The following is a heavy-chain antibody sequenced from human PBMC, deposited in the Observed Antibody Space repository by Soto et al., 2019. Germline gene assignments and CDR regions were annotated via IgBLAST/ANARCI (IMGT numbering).Heavy chain of an antibody. V-gene: IGHV1-18*01. J-gene: IGHJ5*02. D-gene: IGHD2-2*01. CDR2: ISAYNGNT. CDR3: AREIVVVPAAICWFDP. CDR1: GYTFTSYG. Sequence: SVKVACSASGYTFTSYGISWVRQAPGQGLEWMGWISAYNGNTNYAQKLQGRFTMTTDTSTSTAYMELRSMRSDDTAVYYCAREIVVVPAAICWFDPWGQGTLVTVSS.